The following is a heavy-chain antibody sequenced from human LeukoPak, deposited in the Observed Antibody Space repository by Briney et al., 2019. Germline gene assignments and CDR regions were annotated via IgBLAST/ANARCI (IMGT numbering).Heavy chain of an antibody. Sequence: GGSLRLSCAASGFTFSSYEMNWVRQAPGKGLEWVSYISSSGSTIYYADSVKGRFTISRDNAKNSLYLQMNSLRAEDTAVYYCARARRYCDSSDSLGWVFDYWGQGTLVTVSS. J-gene: IGHJ4*02. V-gene: IGHV3-48*03. CDR2: ISSSGSTI. CDR1: GFTFSSYE. D-gene: IGHD3-22*01. CDR3: ARARRYCDSSDSLGWVFDY.